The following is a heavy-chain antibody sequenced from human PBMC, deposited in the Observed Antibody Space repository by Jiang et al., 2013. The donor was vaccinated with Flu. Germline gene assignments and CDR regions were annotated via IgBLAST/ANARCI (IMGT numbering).Heavy chain of an antibody. V-gene: IGHV7-4-1*01. CDR3: ARPRMVYDFWSGYFQPYYYYGMDV. CDR2: INTNTGNP. D-gene: IGHD3-3*01. J-gene: IGHJ6*02. Sequence: QSGSELKKPGASVKVSCKASGYTFTSYAMNWVRQAPGQGLEWMGWINTNTGNPTYAQGFTGRFVFSLDTSVSTAYLQICSLKAEDTAVYYCARPRMVYDFWSGYFQPYYYYGMDVWAKGPRSPSP. CDR1: GYTFTSYA.